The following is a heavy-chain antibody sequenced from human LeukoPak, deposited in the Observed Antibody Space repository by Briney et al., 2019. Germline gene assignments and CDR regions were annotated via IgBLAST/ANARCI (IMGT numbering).Heavy chain of an antibody. D-gene: IGHD5-18*01. CDR3: ARVRYSYGYFDY. CDR1: VFTFSSYR. V-gene: IGHV3-21*01. J-gene: IGHJ4*02. CDR2: ISSSSSYI. Sequence: GGSLRLSCPASVFTFSSYRMNWVGQAPGKGLDWVSSISSSSSYIYYADSVKGRFTISRDNAKNSLYLQMNSLRAEDTAVYYCARVRYSYGYFDYWGQGTLVTVSS.